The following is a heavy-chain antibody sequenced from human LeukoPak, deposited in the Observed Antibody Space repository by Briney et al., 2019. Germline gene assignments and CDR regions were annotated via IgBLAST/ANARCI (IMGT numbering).Heavy chain of an antibody. CDR3: AFTTYYYDSSGYSSRWLDP. CDR1: GHTFSNYA. V-gene: IGHV1-3*01. D-gene: IGHD3-22*01. CDR2: INAGKGNT. J-gene: IGHJ5*02. Sequence: ASVKVSCKASGHTFSNYAIHWVRQAPGQRLEWMGWINAGKGNTKHSQKFQGRVTITRDTSAATAYMELSSLRSEDTAVYYCAFTTYYYDSSGYSSRWLDPWGQGTLVTVSS.